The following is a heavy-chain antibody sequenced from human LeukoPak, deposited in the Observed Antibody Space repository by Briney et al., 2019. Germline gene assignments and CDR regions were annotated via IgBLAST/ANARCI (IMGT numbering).Heavy chain of an antibody. CDR1: GFTFDDHA. D-gene: IGHD2-21*01. CDR2: ISWYSGNI. CDR3: ARDVWRRAFYYAMDV. V-gene: IGHV3-9*01. J-gene: IGHJ6*02. Sequence: PGGSLRLSCVASGFTFDDHAMHWVRQAPGKGLEGVSSISWYSGNIGYADSVKGRFSISRDNAENTLYLEMNSLRTDDTALYFCARDVWRRAFYYAMDVWGLGTTVAVSS.